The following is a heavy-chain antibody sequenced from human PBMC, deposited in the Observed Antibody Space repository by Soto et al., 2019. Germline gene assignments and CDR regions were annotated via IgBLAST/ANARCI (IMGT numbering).Heavy chain of an antibody. J-gene: IGHJ4*02. Sequence: SLKVSCKASGYTFTSYAMHWVRQAPGQRLEWMGWINAGNGNTKYSQKFQGRVTITRDTSASTAYMELSSLRSEDTAVYYCAREFIAARRVRTTGYGYWGQGNMVAVSS. CDR1: GYTFTSYA. D-gene: IGHD6-6*01. CDR2: INAGNGNT. V-gene: IGHV1-3*01. CDR3: AREFIAARRVRTTGYGY.